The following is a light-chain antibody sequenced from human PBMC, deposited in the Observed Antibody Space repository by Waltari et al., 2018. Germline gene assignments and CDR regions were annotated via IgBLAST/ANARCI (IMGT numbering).Light chain of an antibody. CDR3: HQSGGSGRA. CDR2: GAS. J-gene: IGKJ4*01. V-gene: IGKV3-15*01. Sequence: IVMTQSPATLSVSPGEGATLSCRVSQSVSSNLAWYQQKPGQAPRLLIYGASTRATGLPVRFSGSGSGTEFTLTISSLQSEDFAVYYCHQSGGSGRAFGGGTKVEIK. CDR1: QSVSSN.